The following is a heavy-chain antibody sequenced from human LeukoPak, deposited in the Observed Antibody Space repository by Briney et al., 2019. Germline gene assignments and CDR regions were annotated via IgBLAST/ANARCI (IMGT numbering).Heavy chain of an antibody. CDR3: ARDHIYSGYFFDY. CDR2: ISDSGSIT. V-gene: IGHV3-23*01. CDR1: GFAFSSQA. D-gene: IGHD4-11*01. Sequence: PGGSLRLSCAASGFAFSSQAMGWVRQAPGKGLEWVSVISDSGSITYYADSVKGRFTISRDNSKNTLFLQMNSLRVEDTAVYYCARDHIYSGYFFDYWGQGTLLTVSS. J-gene: IGHJ4*02.